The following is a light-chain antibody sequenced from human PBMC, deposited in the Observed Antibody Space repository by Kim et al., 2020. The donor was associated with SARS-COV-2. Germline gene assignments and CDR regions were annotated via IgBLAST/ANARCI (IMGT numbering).Light chain of an antibody. CDR3: QQYDDWSPVT. V-gene: IGKV3-15*01. CDR1: QSVRSN. CDR2: GAS. Sequence: SPGERVTVACRASQSVRSNVAWYQQKPGQTPRLLIYGASTRATGIPARLSGSGSGTEFTHTMSSLRSGDFAVYYCQQYDDWSPVTIGQGTRLEIK. J-gene: IGKJ5*01.